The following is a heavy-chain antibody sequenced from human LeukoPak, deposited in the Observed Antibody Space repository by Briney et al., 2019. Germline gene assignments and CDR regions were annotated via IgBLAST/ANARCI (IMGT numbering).Heavy chain of an antibody. V-gene: IGHV4-59*08. D-gene: IGHD6-13*01. Sequence: KPSETLSLTCTVSGGSISSCYWSWIRQPPGRGLEWIGYIYYSGSTDYNPSLKSRVTISVDTSKNQFSLKLSSVTAADTAVYYCASHDWQQQQPGWWGQGTLVTVSS. J-gene: IGHJ4*02. CDR1: GGSISSCY. CDR3: ASHDWQQQQPGW. CDR2: IYYSGST.